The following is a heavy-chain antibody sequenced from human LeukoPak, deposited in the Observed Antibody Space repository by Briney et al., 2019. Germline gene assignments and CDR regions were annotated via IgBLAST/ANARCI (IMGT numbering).Heavy chain of an antibody. J-gene: IGHJ3*02. CDR1: GGSFSGYY. CDR3: ARCAEVEAFDI. V-gene: IGHV4-34*01. CDR2: INHSGST. Sequence: SETLSLTCAVYGGSFSGYYWSWIRQPPGKGPEWIGEINHSGSTNYNPSLKSRVTISVDTSKNQFSLKLSSVTAADTAVYYCARCAEVEAFDIWGQGTMVTVSS.